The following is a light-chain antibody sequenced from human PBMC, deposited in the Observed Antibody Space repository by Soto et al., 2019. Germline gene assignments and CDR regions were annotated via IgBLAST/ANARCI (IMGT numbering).Light chain of an antibody. CDR3: QQTYSTPPT. J-gene: IGKJ1*01. CDR1: QSISTY. V-gene: IGKV1-39*01. CDR2: AAS. Sequence: DIQMTQSPSFLSASVGDRVTITCRASQSISTYLNWYQQKAGLAPKLLIYAASSLQSGVPSRFSGSGSGTDFTLTISSLQPEDFATYYCQQTYSTPPTFGQGTNVDIK.